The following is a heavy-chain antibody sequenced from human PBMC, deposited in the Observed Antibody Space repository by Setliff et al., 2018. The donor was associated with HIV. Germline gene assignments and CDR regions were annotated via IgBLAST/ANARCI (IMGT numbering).Heavy chain of an antibody. V-gene: IGHV5-51*01. Sequence: KVSCKDYGHSFPNDWIGWVRQMPGKGLEWVAIIFPGDSETRYSPSFEGRVTISADRSINTVYLQWSSLRASDTAVYYCTRHPLRPGIAGYFYFVDVWGTGTTVTVSS. CDR2: IFPGDSET. CDR3: TRHPLRPGIAGYFYFVDV. J-gene: IGHJ6*03. D-gene: IGHD3-9*01. CDR1: GHSFPNDW.